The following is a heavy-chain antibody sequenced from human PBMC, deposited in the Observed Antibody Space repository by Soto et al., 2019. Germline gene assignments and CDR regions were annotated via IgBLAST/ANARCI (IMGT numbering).Heavy chain of an antibody. CDR3: VRGDGDRYDGHGYLGRH. CDR2: MNMDGSRT. Sequence: EVQLVESGGGLVQPGGSLRLSCAASGFTFSIYWMHWVRQAPGKGLVWVSRMNMDGSRTSYADFAKGRFTISRDDAKSTLYLQMSNLRDEDTAVYYCVRGDGDRYDGHGYLGRHLGHGSLVTVSS. J-gene: IGHJ4*01. V-gene: IGHV3-74*01. CDR1: GFTFSIYW. D-gene: IGHD2-21*01.